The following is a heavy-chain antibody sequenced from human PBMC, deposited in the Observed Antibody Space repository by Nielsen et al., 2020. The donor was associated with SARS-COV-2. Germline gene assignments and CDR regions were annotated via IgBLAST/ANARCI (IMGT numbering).Heavy chain of an antibody. CDR1: GFTFTSYA. D-gene: IGHD5-12*01. J-gene: IGHJ4*02. CDR3: ARRRGYSADY. V-gene: IGHV1-3*01. Sequence: GGSLRLSCAASGFTFTSYAMHWVRQAPGQRLEWMGWINAGNGNTKYSQKLQGRVTMTTDTSTSTAYMELRSLRSDDAAVYYCARRRGYSADYWGQGTLVTVSS. CDR2: INAGNGNT.